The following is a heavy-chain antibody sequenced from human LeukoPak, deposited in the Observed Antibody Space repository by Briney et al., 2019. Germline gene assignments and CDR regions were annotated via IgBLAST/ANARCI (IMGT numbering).Heavy chain of an antibody. D-gene: IGHD3-3*01. CDR2: ISYDGSKI. CDR1: GFTFSSYS. Sequence: GGSLRLSCAASGFTFSSYSLHWVRLAPGKGLEWVTLISYDGSKIYYADSVKGRFTISRDNSKNTLYLQMNSLRGDDTAVYYCARESGWGLPHAFDFWGQGTMVTVSS. CDR3: ARESGWGLPHAFDF. J-gene: IGHJ3*01. V-gene: IGHV3-30*04.